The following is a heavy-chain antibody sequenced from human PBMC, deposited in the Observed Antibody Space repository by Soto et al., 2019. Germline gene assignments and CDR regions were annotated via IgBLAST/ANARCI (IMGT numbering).Heavy chain of an antibody. CDR3: AKGSALAATGGWDWFDS. CDR1: GFTFNTYA. CDR2: IRGSGSNT. D-gene: IGHD6-13*01. V-gene: IGHV3-23*01. J-gene: IGHJ5*01. Sequence: EVHVLESGGGLVQPGGSLRLSCAASGFTFNTYALSWVRQAPGKGLEWVSGIRGSGSNTFYGHAVKGRFTISRDNSKDTLYLQMNSLRVEDTAVYYCAKGSALAATGGWDWFDSWGQGTLVTVSS.